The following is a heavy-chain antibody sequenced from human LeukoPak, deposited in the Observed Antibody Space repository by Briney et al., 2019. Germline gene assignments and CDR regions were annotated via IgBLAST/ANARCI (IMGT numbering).Heavy chain of an antibody. CDR2: INQDGSEK. J-gene: IGHJ4*02. CDR3: ARDLSN. V-gene: IGHV3-7*01. CDR1: GFTFKNSW. Sequence: GGSLRLSCAASGFTFKNSWMSWVRQAPGKGLEWVANINQDGSEKYYVDSMKGRFTISRDNAKNSLYLQMNSLRADDTAVYYCARDLSNWGQGTLVTVSS.